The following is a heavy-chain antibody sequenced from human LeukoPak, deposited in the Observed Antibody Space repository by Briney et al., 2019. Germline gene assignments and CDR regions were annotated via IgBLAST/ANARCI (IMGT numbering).Heavy chain of an antibody. CDR1: GFSFSTYS. D-gene: IGHD1-26*01. CDR2: ITGSSSYI. V-gene: IGHV3-21*01. Sequence: PGGSLRLSCAASGFSFSTYSMNWVRQAPGKGLEWVSIITGSSSYIFYADSVKGRFTISRDNAEKSLYLQMNSLRAEDTAVYYCASRIVGTPDYFDYWGQGTLVTVSS. J-gene: IGHJ4*02. CDR3: ASRIVGTPDYFDY.